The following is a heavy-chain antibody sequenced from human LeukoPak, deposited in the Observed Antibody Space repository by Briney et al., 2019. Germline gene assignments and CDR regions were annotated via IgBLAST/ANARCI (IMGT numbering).Heavy chain of an antibody. D-gene: IGHD2-21*01. CDR3: ARAPVTSCRGAYCYPFDY. J-gene: IGHJ4*02. V-gene: IGHV3-23*01. CDR2: TSSSDAGT. CDR1: GFPLSSYA. Sequence: GGSLRLSCAASGFPLSSYAMSWVRQAPGKGLEWVSATSSSDAGTYCADSVRGRFTISRDNSKNTLCLQMNSLRLEDAAVYFCARAPVTSCRGAYCYPFDYWGQGTQVTVSS.